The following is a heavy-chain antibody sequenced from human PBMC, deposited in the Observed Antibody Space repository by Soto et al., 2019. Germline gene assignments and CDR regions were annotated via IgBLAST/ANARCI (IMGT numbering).Heavy chain of an antibody. D-gene: IGHD5-12*01. Sequence: QVQLQQWGAGLLKPSETLSLTCAVYGGSFSGYYWSWIRQPPGKGLEWIGEINHSGSTNYNPSLKSRVIISVDTSKNQFSLKLSSVTAADTAVYYCARGRDGYWDAFDIWGQGTMVTVSS. J-gene: IGHJ3*02. CDR2: INHSGST. CDR3: ARGRDGYWDAFDI. V-gene: IGHV4-34*01. CDR1: GGSFSGYY.